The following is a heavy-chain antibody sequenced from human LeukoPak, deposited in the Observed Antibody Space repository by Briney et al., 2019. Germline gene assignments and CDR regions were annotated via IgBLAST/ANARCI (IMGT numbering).Heavy chain of an antibody. CDR3: ASNKGQWLFSD. V-gene: IGHV4-59*08. D-gene: IGHD6-19*01. J-gene: IGHJ4*02. CDR1: GGSISSYY. CDR2: IYYSGNT. Sequence: SETLSLTCTVSGGSISSYYWNWIRQSPGKGLEWMGNIYYSGNTNYNPSLKSRVTISVDKSKNQFSLRLSSVTAADTAVYYCASNKGQWLFSDWGQGTLVTVSS.